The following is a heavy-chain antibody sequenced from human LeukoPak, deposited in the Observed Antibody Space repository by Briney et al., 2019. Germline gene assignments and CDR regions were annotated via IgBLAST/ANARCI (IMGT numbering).Heavy chain of an antibody. J-gene: IGHJ4*02. D-gene: IGHD2-15*01. Sequence: GGSLRLSCAASGFTFSSYAMSWVRQAPGMGLEWVSVISGGGGTTFYADSVKGRYTISRDNSKNTVYLQMNSLRAEDTAVYYCAKRDCSGGSCYSPLDYWGQGTLVTVSS. CDR1: GFTFSSYA. CDR3: AKRDCSGGSCYSPLDY. CDR2: ISGGGGTT. V-gene: IGHV3-23*01.